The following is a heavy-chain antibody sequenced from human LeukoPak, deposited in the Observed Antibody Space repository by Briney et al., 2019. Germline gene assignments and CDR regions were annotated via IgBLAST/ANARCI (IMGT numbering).Heavy chain of an antibody. D-gene: IGHD3/OR15-3a*01. CDR3: AREGRLYDFHPGY. Sequence: GASVKVSCKASGYTFTGYYMHWVRQAPGQGLEWMGRIIPILGIANYAQKFQGRVTITADKSTSTAYMELSSLRSEDTAVYYCAREGRLYDFHPGYWGQGTLVTVSS. CDR2: IIPILGIA. J-gene: IGHJ4*02. CDR1: GYTFTGYY. V-gene: IGHV1-69*04.